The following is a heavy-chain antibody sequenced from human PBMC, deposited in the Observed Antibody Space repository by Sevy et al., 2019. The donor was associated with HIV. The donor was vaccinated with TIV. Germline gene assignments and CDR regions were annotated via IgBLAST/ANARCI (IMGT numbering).Heavy chain of an antibody. V-gene: IGHV3-23*01. Sequence: GGSLRLSCAASGFTFSSYAMRWVRQAPGKGLEWVSAISGSGGSTYYADSVKGRFTISRDNSKNTLYLQMNSLRAEDTAVYYCAKDLTPTVTTWRYWGQGTLVTVSS. CDR3: AKDLTPTVTTWRY. D-gene: IGHD4-4*01. CDR1: GFTFSSYA. J-gene: IGHJ4*02. CDR2: ISGSGGST.